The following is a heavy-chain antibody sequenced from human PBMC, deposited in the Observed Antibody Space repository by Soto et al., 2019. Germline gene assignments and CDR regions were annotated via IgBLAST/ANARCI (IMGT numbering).Heavy chain of an antibody. J-gene: IGHJ6*02. D-gene: IGHD3-16*01. CDR2: ISAYNDYT. CDR3: ARGGYYDKVWGKMNYYGLDV. Sequence: QVRLVQSAAEVKKPGASVKVSCKASGYTIIRYGITWVRQAPGQGLEWMGWISAYNDYTNYAQKLQGRVTMTTDTSTSTVYMELRSLRSDDTAVYYCARGGYYDKVWGKMNYYGLDVWGQGTTVTVSS. V-gene: IGHV1-18*01. CDR1: GYTIIRYG.